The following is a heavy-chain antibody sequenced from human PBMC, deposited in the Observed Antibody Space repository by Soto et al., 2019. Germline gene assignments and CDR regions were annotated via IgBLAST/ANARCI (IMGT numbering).Heavy chain of an antibody. J-gene: IGHJ4*02. CDR3: ARGERRVRLWFGEPTIDY. CDR2: INPNSGGT. CDR1: GYTFTGYY. Sequence: ASVKVSCKSSGYTFTGYYMHWVRPAPGQGREWMGWINPNSGGTNYAQKFQGRVTMTRETSISTAYMELSRLRSDDTAVYYCARGERRVRLWFGEPTIDYWGQGTLVTVSS. V-gene: IGHV1-2*02. D-gene: IGHD3-10*01.